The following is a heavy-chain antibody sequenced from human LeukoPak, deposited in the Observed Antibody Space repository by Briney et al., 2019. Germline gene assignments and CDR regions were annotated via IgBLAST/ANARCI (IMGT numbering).Heavy chain of an antibody. Sequence: GGSLRLSCAASGFTFSSYSMNWVRQAPGKGLEWVSSISSSSSYIYYADSVKGRFTISRDNAKNSLYLQMNSLRAEDTAVYYCARDQGTAMVPNWFDPWGQGTLATVSS. J-gene: IGHJ5*02. CDR3: ARDQGTAMVPNWFDP. V-gene: IGHV3-21*01. CDR2: ISSSSSYI. D-gene: IGHD5-18*01. CDR1: GFTFSSYS.